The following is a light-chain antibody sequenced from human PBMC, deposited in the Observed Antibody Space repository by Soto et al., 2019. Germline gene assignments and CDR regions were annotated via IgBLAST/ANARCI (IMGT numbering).Light chain of an antibody. CDR2: KAS. CDR1: HSISSW. Sequence: DIQMTQSPSTLSASVGDRVTITCRASHSISSWLAWYQQKPGKAPKLLIYKASSLESGVPSRFSGSGSGTEFTLTISSLQPDEFATYYCQQYNRYPLTFGQGTKVEIK. V-gene: IGKV1-5*03. J-gene: IGKJ1*01. CDR3: QQYNRYPLT.